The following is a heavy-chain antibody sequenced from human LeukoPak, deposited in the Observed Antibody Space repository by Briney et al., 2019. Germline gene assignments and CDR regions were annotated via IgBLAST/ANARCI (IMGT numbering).Heavy chain of an antibody. CDR1: GFTFSSYA. Sequence: PTGGSLRLSCAASGFTFSSYAMHWVRQAPGKGLEWVAVISYDGSNTYSADSVKGRFTISRDNSKNTLFLQMNSLRAEDTAVYYCTSHTGTGDAFRPFHIWGQGTMVTVSS. D-gene: IGHD2-21*02. V-gene: IGHV3-30-3*01. CDR3: TSHTGTGDAFRPFHI. CDR2: ISYDGSNT. J-gene: IGHJ3*02.